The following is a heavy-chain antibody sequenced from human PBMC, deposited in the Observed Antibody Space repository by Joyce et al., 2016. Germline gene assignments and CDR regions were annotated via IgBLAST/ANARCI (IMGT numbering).Heavy chain of an antibody. CDR3: TRAASTGTGAFDV. J-gene: IGHJ3*01. D-gene: IGHD1-1*01. CDR1: GFPFDDHG. CDR2: IWHDGTKT. V-gene: IGHV3-33*01. Sequence: QEQLLESGGGVVQPGRSLRLSCAAPGFPFDDHGMYWVRQAPGKGREWVTLIWHDGTKTNYANSVKGRFTISRDNSKNIFYLQMNSLRVEDTAVYFCTRAASTGTGAFDVWGQGTVVMVSS.